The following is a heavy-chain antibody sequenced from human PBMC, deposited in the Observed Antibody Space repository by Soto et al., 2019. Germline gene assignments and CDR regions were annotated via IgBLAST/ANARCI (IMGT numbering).Heavy chain of an antibody. Sequence: PGGSQRLSCAASGFAFEDYAMHRVRQAPGEGLEWVSGVRFDSGSLGYADSVRGRFTISRDDARNSLDLHMDSLRAEGTPLYYCVNDIEENHLLYDGFDIWGQGTMGT. CDR2: VRFDSGSL. D-gene: IGHD2-2*01. CDR1: GFAFEDYA. V-gene: IGHV3-9*01. J-gene: IGHJ3*02. CDR3: VNDIEENHLLYDGFDI.